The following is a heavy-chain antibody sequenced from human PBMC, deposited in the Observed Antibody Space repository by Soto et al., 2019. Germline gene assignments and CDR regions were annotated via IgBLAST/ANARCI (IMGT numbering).Heavy chain of an antibody. J-gene: IGHJ4*02. CDR1: GFSFSSYA. CDR2: ISNGGGST. CDR3: EKAVRNYVNNYFDY. Sequence: PXXSRTLSCSPSGFSFSSYAMGWVPHAPGKGLDWVSVISNGGGSTSYAASVKGRLTIYRDNSKKSLYLQMNSMRAEDTSVYYCEKAVRNYVNNYFDYWGQGTLVTVSS. D-gene: IGHD4-4*01. V-gene: IGHV3-23*01.